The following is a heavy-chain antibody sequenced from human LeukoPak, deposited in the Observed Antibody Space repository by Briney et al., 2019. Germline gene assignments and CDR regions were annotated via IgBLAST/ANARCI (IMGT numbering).Heavy chain of an antibody. Sequence: PSQTLSLTCTVSGGSISSGSYYWSWIRQPAGKGLEWIGRIYSSGSTNYNPSLKSRVTISVDTSKNQFSLKLSSVTAADTAVYYCARGPRKGRQMATIPKGAFDIWGQGTMVTVSS. J-gene: IGHJ3*02. D-gene: IGHD5-24*01. CDR3: ARGPRKGRQMATIPKGAFDI. CDR1: GGSISSGSYY. CDR2: IYSSGST. V-gene: IGHV4-61*02.